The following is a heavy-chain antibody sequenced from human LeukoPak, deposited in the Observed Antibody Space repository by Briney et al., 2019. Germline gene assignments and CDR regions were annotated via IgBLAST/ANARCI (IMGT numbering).Heavy chain of an antibody. Sequence: RPSETLSLTCIISGGSISSYYWSWIRQSPGKGLEWIGYITYTGSTDYDPSLKSRVTISVDTSRNQFSLRLNSVTAADTAVYYCARGPKVPAPTYYFDYWGQGTLVTVSS. V-gene: IGHV4-59*01. CDR2: ITYTGST. CDR3: ARGPKVPAPTYYFDY. CDR1: GGSISSYY. J-gene: IGHJ4*02. D-gene: IGHD2-2*01.